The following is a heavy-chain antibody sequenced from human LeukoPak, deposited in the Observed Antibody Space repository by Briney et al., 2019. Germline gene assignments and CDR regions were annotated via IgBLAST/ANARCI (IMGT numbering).Heavy chain of an antibody. V-gene: IGHV1-24*01. J-gene: IGHJ6*02. D-gene: IGHD2-15*01. CDR2: FDPEDGET. Sequence: GASVKVSFKVSGYTLTELSMHWVRQAPGKGLEWMGGFDPEDGETIYAQKFQGRVTMTEDTSTDTAYMELSSLRSEDTAVYYCTVAATAYYYYGMDVWGQGTTVTVSS. CDR1: GYTLTELS. CDR3: TVAATAYYYYGMDV.